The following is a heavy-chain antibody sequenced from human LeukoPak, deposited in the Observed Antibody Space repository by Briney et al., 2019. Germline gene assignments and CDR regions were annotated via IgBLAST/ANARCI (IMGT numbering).Heavy chain of an antibody. J-gene: IGHJ5*02. CDR2: INPNSGGT. D-gene: IGHD3-10*01. CDR1: GYTFTGYY. CDR3: ARSDYYGSGSYGFDP. V-gene: IGHV1-2*02. Sequence: ASVKVSCKASGYTFTGYYMHWVRQAPGPGLEWMGWINPNSGGTNYAQKFQGRVTMTRDTSISTAYMELSRLRSDDTAVYYCARSDYYGSGSYGFDPWGQGTLVTVSS.